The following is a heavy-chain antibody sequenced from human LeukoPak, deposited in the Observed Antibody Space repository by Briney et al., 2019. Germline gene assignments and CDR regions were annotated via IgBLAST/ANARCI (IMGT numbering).Heavy chain of an antibody. CDR3: ARYAYCSSTSCLDY. V-gene: IGHV1-8*03. CDR1: GYPFTSYD. J-gene: IGHJ4*02. Sequence: ASVKVSCKASGYPFTSYDINWVRQATGQGLEWMGWMNPNSGNTGYAQKFQGRVTFSRNTSITTAYMELSSLRSEDTAVYYCARYAYCSSTSCLDYWGQGTLVTVSS. D-gene: IGHD2-2*01. CDR2: MNPNSGNT.